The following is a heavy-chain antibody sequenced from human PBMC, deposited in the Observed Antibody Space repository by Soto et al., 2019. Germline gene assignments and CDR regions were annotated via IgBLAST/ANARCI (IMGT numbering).Heavy chain of an antibody. J-gene: IGHJ6*02. CDR2: INPSGGST. CDR1: VYTFTSYY. D-gene: IGHD2-21*01. CDR3: AREGRGVKVIDYYGMDA. V-gene: IGHV1-46*01. Sequence: XSVKVSCKASVYTFTSYYMHWVRQAPGQGLEWMGIINPSGGSTSYAQKFQGRVTMTRDTSTSTVYMELSSLRSEDTAVYYCAREGRGVKVIDYYGMDAWGQGTTVTVSS.